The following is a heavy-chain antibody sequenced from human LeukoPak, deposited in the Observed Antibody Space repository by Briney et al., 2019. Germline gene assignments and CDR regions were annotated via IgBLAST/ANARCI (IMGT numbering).Heavy chain of an antibody. D-gene: IGHD5-18*01. CDR2: INSDGXXX. CDR3: ARDAVDTANAV. V-gene: IGHV3-74*01. CDR1: GFTFTTYW. J-gene: IGHJ6*02. Sequence: PGGSLRLSCAASGFTFTTYWMHWVRQAPGKGLXWVSHINSDGXXXSXXXXVKGRFTIXXDNAKNXLYLQMNSLRAEDTAVYYCARDAVDTANAVWGQGTTVTVSS.